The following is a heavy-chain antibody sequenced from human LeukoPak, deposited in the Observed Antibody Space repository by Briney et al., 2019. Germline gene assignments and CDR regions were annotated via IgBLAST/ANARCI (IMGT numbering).Heavy chain of an antibody. CDR1: GFTVSCYG. V-gene: IGHV3-30*18. CDR3: AKDSVAADIVATLDY. D-gene: IGHD5-12*01. Sequence: PGGSLRLSCAASGFTVSCYGMHWVRQAPGKGLEWVAVIPYDGSNKYYADSVKGRFTISRDNSKNTLYLQMNSLRAEDTAVYYCAKDSVAADIVATLDYWGQGTLVTVSS. CDR2: IPYDGSNK. J-gene: IGHJ4*02.